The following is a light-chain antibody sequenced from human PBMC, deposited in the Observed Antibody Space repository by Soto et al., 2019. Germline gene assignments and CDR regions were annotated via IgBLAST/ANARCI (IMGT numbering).Light chain of an antibody. J-gene: IGLJ2*01. CDR2: EVS. V-gene: IGLV2-8*01. Sequence: QSVLTQPPSASGSHGQSVTISCTGTSSDVGGYNYVSWYQQHPGKAPKLMIYEVSKRPSGVPDRFSGSKSGNTASLTVSGLQAEDEADYYCSSYAGSNNFGVFGGGTKVTVL. CDR3: SSYAGSNNFGV. CDR1: SSDVGGYNY.